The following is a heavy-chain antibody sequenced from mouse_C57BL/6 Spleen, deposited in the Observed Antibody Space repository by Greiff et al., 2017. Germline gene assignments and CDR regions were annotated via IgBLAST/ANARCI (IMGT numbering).Heavy chain of an antibody. V-gene: IGHV1-64*01. Sequence: QVQLQQPGAELVKPGASVKLSCKASGYTFTSYWMHWVKQRPGQGLEWIGMIHPNSGSTNYNEKFKSKATLTVDKSSSTAYMQLSSLTSEDSAVYYCARVGVGDYFDYWGQGTTLTVSS. CDR2: IHPNSGST. CDR1: GYTFTSYW. J-gene: IGHJ2*01. D-gene: IGHD1-1*01. CDR3: ARVGVGDYFDY.